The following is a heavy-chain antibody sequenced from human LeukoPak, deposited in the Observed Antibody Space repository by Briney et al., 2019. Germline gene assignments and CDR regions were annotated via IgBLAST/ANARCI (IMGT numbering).Heavy chain of an antibody. V-gene: IGHV3-74*01. CDR2: INSDGSST. CDR1: GFTFSSYW. J-gene: IGHJ4*02. Sequence: GGSLRLSCAASGFTFSSYWMHWVRQAPGKGLVWVSRINSDGSSTSYADSVKGRFTISRDNSKNTLYLQMNSLRAEDTAVYYCAKEVSEYSSSFDYWGQGTLVTVSS. CDR3: AKEVSEYSSSFDY. D-gene: IGHD6-6*01.